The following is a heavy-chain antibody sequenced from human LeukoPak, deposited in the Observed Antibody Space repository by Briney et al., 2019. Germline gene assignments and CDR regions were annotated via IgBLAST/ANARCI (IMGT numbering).Heavy chain of an antibody. CDR3: ASRYSSGCWGY. Sequence: GSLRLSCAASGFTFSSYAMSWVRQPPGKGLEWIGSIYYSGSTYYNPSLKSRVTISVDTSKNQFSLKLSSVTAADTAVYYCASRYSSGCWGYWGQGTLVTVSS. V-gene: IGHV4-38-2*01. CDR1: GFTFSSYA. J-gene: IGHJ4*02. D-gene: IGHD6-19*01. CDR2: IYYSGST.